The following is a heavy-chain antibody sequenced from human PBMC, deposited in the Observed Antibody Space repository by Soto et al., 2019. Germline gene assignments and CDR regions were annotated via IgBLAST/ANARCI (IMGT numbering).Heavy chain of an antibody. CDR2: ISYDGSNK. CDR3: AKGAIDYYDSSGYYRMDMDY. D-gene: IGHD3-22*01. J-gene: IGHJ4*02. V-gene: IGHV3-30*18. CDR1: GFTFSSYG. Sequence: QVQLVESGGGVVQPGRSLRLSCAASGFTFSSYGMHWVRQAPGKGLEWVAVISYDGSNKYYADSVKGRFTISRDNSKNTLYLQMNSLRAEDTAVYYCAKGAIDYYDSSGYYRMDMDYWGQGTLVPVSS.